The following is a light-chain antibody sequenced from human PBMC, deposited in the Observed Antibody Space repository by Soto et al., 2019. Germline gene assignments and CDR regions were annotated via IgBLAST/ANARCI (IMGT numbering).Light chain of an antibody. CDR3: LSYDSSLGVV. J-gene: IGLJ3*02. Sequence: QSVLTQPPSVSGAPGQRVTISCTGSSSNIGAGYEVHWYQQLPGTAPKLIIYGNNNRPSGVPDRISGSKSGTSVSLAITGLRAEDEADYYCLSYDSSLGVVFGGGTKLTVL. CDR1: SSNIGAGYE. CDR2: GNN. V-gene: IGLV1-40*01.